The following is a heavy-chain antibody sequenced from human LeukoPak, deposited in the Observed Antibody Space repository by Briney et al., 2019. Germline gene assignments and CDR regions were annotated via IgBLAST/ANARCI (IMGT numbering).Heavy chain of an antibody. D-gene: IGHD2/OR15-2a*01. CDR2: ISTDGSSR. J-gene: IGHJ6*02. V-gene: IGHV3-74*01. CDR3: ASYLTSTPSGMDV. CDR1: GFTFSSYW. Sequence: HPGGSLRLSCAASGFTFSSYWMHWLRQEPRKGLVWVSRISTDGSSRSYADSVKGRFTISRDNGKNTLYLQMNSLRAEDTAVYYCASYLTSTPSGMDVWGQGATVTVSS.